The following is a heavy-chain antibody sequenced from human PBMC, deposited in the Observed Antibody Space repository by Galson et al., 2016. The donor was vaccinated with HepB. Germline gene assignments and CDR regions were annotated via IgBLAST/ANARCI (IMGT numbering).Heavy chain of an antibody. CDR3: ARDVSRSGWWRY. V-gene: IGHV3-66*03. CDR2: IYNSGST. Sequence: SLRLSCAASGFTVSSNYMSWVRQAPGKGLEWVSMIYNSGSTYYADSVKGRFTISRDNSKNTLYLQMNSLRAEDTAVYYCARDVSRSGWWRYWGQGALVTVSS. CDR1: GFTVSSNY. J-gene: IGHJ4*02. D-gene: IGHD6-19*01.